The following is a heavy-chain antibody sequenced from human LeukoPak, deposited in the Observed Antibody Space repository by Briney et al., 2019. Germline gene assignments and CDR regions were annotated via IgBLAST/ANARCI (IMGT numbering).Heavy chain of an antibody. Sequence: GASVKVSCKASGGIFSSYAISWVRQAPGQGLEWMGRIIPIFGTANYAQIFQDRVTITMDESASTAYMELSSLRFEDTAVYYCARDRFTGYFHGYFQHWGQGTLVTVSS. V-gene: IGHV1-69*05. CDR2: IIPIFGTA. CDR1: GGIFSSYA. J-gene: IGHJ1*01. CDR3: ARDRFTGYFHGYFQH. D-gene: IGHD3-9*01.